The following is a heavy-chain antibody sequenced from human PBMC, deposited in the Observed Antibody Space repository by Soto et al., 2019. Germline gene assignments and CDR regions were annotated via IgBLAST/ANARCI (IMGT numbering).Heavy chain of an antibody. CDR2: IYSGGST. CDR1: GFTVSSNY. D-gene: IGHD2-15*01. J-gene: IGHJ6*02. Sequence: PGGSLRLSCAASGFTVSSNYMSWVRQAPGTGLEWVSVIYSGGSTYYAGSVKGRFTISRDNSKNTLYLQMNSLRAEDTAVYYCAREPVVTAYYYYGMDVWVQGTTVTVSS. V-gene: IGHV3-53*01. CDR3: AREPVVTAYYYYGMDV.